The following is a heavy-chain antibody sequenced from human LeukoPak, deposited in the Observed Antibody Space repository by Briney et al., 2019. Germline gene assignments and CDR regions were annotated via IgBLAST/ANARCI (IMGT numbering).Heavy chain of an antibody. V-gene: IGHV3-48*03. D-gene: IGHD5/OR15-5a*01. CDR2: ISSSPITI. Sequence: PGGSLRLSCAASGFTFKNYEMHWVRQAPGKGLEWLSYISSSPITICYADSMEGRFTISRDNAKSSLYLQMNSLRAEDTAVYYCARAGYSILSPFDYWGQGTLVTVSS. CDR1: GFTFKNYE. J-gene: IGHJ4*02. CDR3: ARAGYSILSPFDY.